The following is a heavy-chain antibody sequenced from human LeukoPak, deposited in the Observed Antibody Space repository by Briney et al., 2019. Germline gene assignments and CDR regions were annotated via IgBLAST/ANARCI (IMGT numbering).Heavy chain of an antibody. CDR3: ARQGNYCSSTSCYLHHYYMDV. J-gene: IGHJ6*03. D-gene: IGHD2-2*01. Sequence: SETLSLTCTVSGGSISSSSYYWGWIRQPPGKGLEWIGTIYYSGNTYYNPSLKSRVTISVDTSKNQFSLKLSSVTAADTAVYYCARQGNYCSSTSCYLHHYYMDVWGKGTTVTVSS. CDR1: GGSISSSSYY. CDR2: IYYSGNT. V-gene: IGHV4-39*01.